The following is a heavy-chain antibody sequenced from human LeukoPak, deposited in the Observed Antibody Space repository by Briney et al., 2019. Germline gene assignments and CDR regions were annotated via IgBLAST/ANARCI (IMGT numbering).Heavy chain of an antibody. Sequence: SETLSLTCTVSGVSISSGSHHWGWFRQSPGKGLEWIGSIYDSRTIYYNPSLNSRVTISAVTSKNQFSLQLNSVTAADTAVYYCARHDGRSGGTMGALDSWGQGSLVTVSS. CDR3: ARHDGRSGGTMGALDS. CDR2: IYDSRTI. V-gene: IGHV4-39*01. CDR1: GVSISSGSHH. J-gene: IGHJ4*02. D-gene: IGHD4-23*01.